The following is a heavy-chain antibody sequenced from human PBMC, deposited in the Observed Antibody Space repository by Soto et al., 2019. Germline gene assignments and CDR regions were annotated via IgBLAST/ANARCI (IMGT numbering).Heavy chain of an antibody. V-gene: IGHV3-30*18. CDR3: ANVSGRTWAPYCYGMDV. J-gene: IGHJ6*02. Sequence: QVQLVESGGGVVQPGRSLRLSCAASGFIFTNYGVHWVRQAPGKGLEWVAVISYDGTAKKYADSVKGRFTITRDNSKNTLSLEMSSLRAEDTAVYYCANVSGRTWAPYCYGMDVWGQGTTVTVSS. CDR2: ISYDGTAK. CDR1: GFIFTNYG. D-gene: IGHD3-10*01.